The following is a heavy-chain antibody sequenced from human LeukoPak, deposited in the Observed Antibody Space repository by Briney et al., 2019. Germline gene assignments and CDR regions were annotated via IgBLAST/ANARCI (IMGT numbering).Heavy chain of an antibody. D-gene: IGHD6-19*01. V-gene: IGHV3-23*01. Sequence: GGSLRLSCAASGFTFSIHAMNWVRQAPGKGLEWVSVITGNSVNTFYADSVKGRFTISRDNSKNTLYMYMNSLRTEDAAVYYCVKAAPGGWYDTNFDYWGQGILVTVSS. CDR2: ITGNSVNT. CDR3: VKAAPGGWYDTNFDY. CDR1: GFTFSIHA. J-gene: IGHJ4*02.